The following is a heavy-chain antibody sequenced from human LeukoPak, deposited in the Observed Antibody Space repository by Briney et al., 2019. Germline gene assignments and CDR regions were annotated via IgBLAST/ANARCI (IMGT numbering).Heavy chain of an antibody. CDR3: ARSHYDTLTGWYYFDY. V-gene: IGHV4-31*03. J-gene: IGHJ4*02. D-gene: IGHD3-9*01. CDR1: GGSISSGGYY. CDR2: IYYSGST. Sequence: PSQTLSLTCTVSGGSISSGGYYWSWIRQHPGKGLEWIGYIYYSGSTYYNPSLKSRVTISVDMSKNQFSLKLSSVTAADTAVYYCARSHYDTLTGWYYFDYWGQGTLVTVSS.